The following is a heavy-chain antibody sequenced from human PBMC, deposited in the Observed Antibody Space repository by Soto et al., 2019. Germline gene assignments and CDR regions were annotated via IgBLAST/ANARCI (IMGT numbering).Heavy chain of an antibody. CDR1: GGSISSGGYY. Sequence: SETLSLTCTVSGGSISSGGYYWSWIRQHPGKGLEWIGYIYYSGSTYYNPSLKSRVTISVDTSKNQFSLKLSSVTAADTAVYYCARAPRAYCTNGVCFTDYYGMDVWGQGTTVTVSS. J-gene: IGHJ6*02. V-gene: IGHV4-31*03. D-gene: IGHD2-8*01. CDR3: ARAPRAYCTNGVCFTDYYGMDV. CDR2: IYYSGST.